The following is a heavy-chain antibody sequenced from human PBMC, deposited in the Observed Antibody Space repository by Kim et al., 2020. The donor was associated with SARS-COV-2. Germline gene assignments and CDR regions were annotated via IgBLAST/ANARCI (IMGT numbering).Heavy chain of an antibody. J-gene: IGHJ5*02. D-gene: IGHD3-10*01. CDR3: ATGSPLYGSPIDP. CDR2: IYYTGST. V-gene: IGHV4-31*03. Sequence: SETLSLTCTVSGGSINSGGSYWCWIRQHPGRGLEWIGYIYYTGSTYYNPSLQSRVTISVGTSKNQFSLKLSSVSAADTAVYYCATGSPLYGSPIDPWGQGTLVTVSS. CDR1: GGSINSGGSY.